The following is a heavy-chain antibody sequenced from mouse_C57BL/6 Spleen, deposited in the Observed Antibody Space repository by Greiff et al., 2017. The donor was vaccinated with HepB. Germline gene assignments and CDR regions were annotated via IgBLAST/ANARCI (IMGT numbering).Heavy chain of an antibody. Sequence: QVQLQQSDAELVKPGASVKISCKVSGYTFTDHTIHWMKQRPEQGLEWIGYIYPRDGSTTYNEKFKGKATLTADKSSSTAYMQLNSLTSEDSAVYFCARQRYYDYSGVYFDVWGTGTTVTVSS. CDR3: ARQRYYDYSGVYFDV. CDR2: IYPRDGST. CDR1: GYTFTDHT. J-gene: IGHJ1*03. D-gene: IGHD2-4*01. V-gene: IGHV1-78*01.